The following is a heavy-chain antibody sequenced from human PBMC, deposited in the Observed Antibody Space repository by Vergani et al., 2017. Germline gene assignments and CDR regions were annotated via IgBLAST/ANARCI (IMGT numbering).Heavy chain of an antibody. Sequence: EVQLVESGGGLVQPGGSLRLSCSASGFTFSSYAMHWVRQAPGKGLEYVSAISSNGGSTYYADSVKARFTISRDNSKNTLYLQMSSLRAEDTAVYYCVTPSPYDSSGYYGSHAFDIWGQGTMVTVSS. CDR3: VTPSPYDSSGYYGSHAFDI. CDR2: ISSNGGST. V-gene: IGHV3-64D*06. D-gene: IGHD3-22*01. J-gene: IGHJ3*02. CDR1: GFTFSSYA.